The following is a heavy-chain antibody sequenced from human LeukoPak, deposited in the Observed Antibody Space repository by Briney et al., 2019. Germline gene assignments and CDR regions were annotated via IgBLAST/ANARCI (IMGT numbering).Heavy chain of an antibody. CDR1: GFTFGSFS. V-gene: IGHV3-48*04. CDR3: ARDRGNYVIEAFDI. J-gene: IGHJ3*02. D-gene: IGHD4-11*01. CDR2: ISSSVSAI. Sequence: GGSLRLSCAASGFTFGSFSMNWVRQAPGKGLEWVSYISSSVSAIYYADSVKGRFTISRDNTKNSLYLQMNSLRAEDTAVYYCARDRGNYVIEAFDIWGQGTMVTVSS.